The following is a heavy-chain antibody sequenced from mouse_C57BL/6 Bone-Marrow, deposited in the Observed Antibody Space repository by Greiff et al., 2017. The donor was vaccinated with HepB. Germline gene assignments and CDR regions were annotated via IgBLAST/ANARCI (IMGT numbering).Heavy chain of an antibody. J-gene: IGHJ2*01. CDR1: GYTFTNYW. V-gene: IGHV1-63*01. D-gene: IGHD1-1*01. CDR2: IYPGGGYT. Sequence: VMLVESGAELVRPGTSVKMSCKASGYTFTNYWIGWAKQRPGHGLEWIGDIYPGGGYTNYNEKFKGKATLTADKSSSTAYMQFSSLTSEDSAIYYCARWDTTVAHFDYWGQGTTLTVSS. CDR3: ARWDTTVAHFDY.